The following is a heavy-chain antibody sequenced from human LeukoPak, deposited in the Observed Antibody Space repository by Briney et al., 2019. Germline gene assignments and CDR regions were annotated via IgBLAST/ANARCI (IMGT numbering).Heavy chain of an antibody. CDR3: ARLEDHGDSFDY. D-gene: IGHD4-17*01. CDR1: GGSISSNDYY. J-gene: IGHJ4*02. V-gene: IGHV4-39*01. Sequence: SETLSLTCTVSGGSISSNDYYWGWIRQPPGKGLEWTGIISYSGRPDYNPSLKSRVTISVDTSKYQFSLKLSSVTAADTAVYFCARLEDHGDSFDYWGQGTLVTVSS. CDR2: ISYSGRP.